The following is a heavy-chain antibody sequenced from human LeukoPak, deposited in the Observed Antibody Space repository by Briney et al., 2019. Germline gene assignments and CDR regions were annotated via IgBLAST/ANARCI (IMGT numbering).Heavy chain of an antibody. V-gene: IGHV3-64*01. CDR3: ASVTYSGSSSGPEPVDI. D-gene: IGHD1-26*01. CDR2: ISSNGGST. J-gene: IGHJ3*02. Sequence: GGSLRLSCAASGFTFSSYAMHWVRQAPGKGLEYVSAISSNGGSTYYANSVKGRFTISRDNSKNTLYLQMGSLRAEDMAVYYCASVTYSGSSSGPEPVDIWGQGTMVTVSS. CDR1: GFTFSSYA.